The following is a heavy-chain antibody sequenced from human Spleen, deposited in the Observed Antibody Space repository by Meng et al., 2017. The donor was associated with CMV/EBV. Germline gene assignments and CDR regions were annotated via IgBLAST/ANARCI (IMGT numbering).Heavy chain of an antibody. CDR1: GYSISSGYY. CDR2: IYHSGST. V-gene: IGHV4-38-2*02. J-gene: IGHJ4*02. D-gene: IGHD6-19*01. Sequence: GSLRLSCTVSGYSISSGYYWGWIRQPPGKGLEWIASIYHSGSTCYNPSLKSRVTISVDTSKNQFSLNLNSVTAADTAVYYCARGHSSGWYAKPDYWGQGMLVTVSS. CDR3: ARGHSSGWYAKPDY.